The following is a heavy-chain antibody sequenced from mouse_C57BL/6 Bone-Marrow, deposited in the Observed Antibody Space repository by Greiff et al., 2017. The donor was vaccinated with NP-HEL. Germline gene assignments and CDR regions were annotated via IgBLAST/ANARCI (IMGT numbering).Heavy chain of an antibody. J-gene: IGHJ4*01. V-gene: IGHV3-8*01. CDR2: ISYSGST. CDR3: ARSPLWLRRNYYSMDY. Sequence: EVQLQQSGPGLAKPSQTLSLTCSVTGYSITSDYWNWIRKFPGNKLEYMGYISYSGSTYYNPSLKSRLSITRDTSKNQYYLQVNSVTTEDTATYYCARSPLWLRRNYYSMDYWGQGTSVTVSS. D-gene: IGHD2-2*01. CDR1: GYSITSDY.